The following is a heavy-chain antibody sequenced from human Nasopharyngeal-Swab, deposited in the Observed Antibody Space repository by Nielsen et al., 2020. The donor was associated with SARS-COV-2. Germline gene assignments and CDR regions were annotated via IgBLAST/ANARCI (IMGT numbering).Heavy chain of an antibody. D-gene: IGHD2-2*01. CDR3: ARDDVYCSSTSCYRAPLNY. J-gene: IGHJ4*02. Sequence: WIRQPPGKGLEWIGYIYYSGSTDYNPSLKSRVTISVDTSKNQFSLKLSSVTAADTAVYYCARDDVYCSSTSCYRAPLNYWGQGTLVTVSS. V-gene: IGHV4-30-4*01. CDR2: IYYSGST.